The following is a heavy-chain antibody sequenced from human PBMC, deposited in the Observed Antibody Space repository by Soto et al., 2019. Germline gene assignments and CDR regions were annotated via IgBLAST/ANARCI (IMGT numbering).Heavy chain of an antibody. D-gene: IGHD4-4*01. CDR1: GYTFTSYD. CDR2: MNPNSGNT. J-gene: IGHJ5*02. Sequence: ASVKVSCKASGYTFTSYDINWVRQATGQGLEWMGWMNPNSGNTGYAQKFQGRVTMTRNTSISTAYMELSSLRSEDTAGDYWARGRGDDYRRGGWFGPWGQGTLVTVSS. CDR3: ARGRGDDYRRGGWFGP. V-gene: IGHV1-8*01.